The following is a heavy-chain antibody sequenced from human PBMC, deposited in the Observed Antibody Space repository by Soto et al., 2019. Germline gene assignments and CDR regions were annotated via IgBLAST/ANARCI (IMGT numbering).Heavy chain of an antibody. CDR3: AKTIDSRYYYDSSGYYGDYYYYGMDV. Sequence: GSLRLSCAASGFTFSSYAMSWVRQAPGKGLEWVSAISASGGSTYYADSVKGRFTISRDNSKNTLYLQMNSLRAEDTAVYYCAKTIDSRYYYDSSGYYGDYYYYGMDVWGQGTTVTVSS. V-gene: IGHV3-23*01. J-gene: IGHJ6*02. D-gene: IGHD3-22*01. CDR1: GFTFSSYA. CDR2: ISASGGST.